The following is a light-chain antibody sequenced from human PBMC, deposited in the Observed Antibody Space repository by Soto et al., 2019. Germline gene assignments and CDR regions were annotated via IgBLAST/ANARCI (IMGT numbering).Light chain of an antibody. CDR2: GTS. J-gene: IGKJ2*01. Sequence: DIQMTQSPSSVSASVGDRVTITCRASQGIARFLAWYQQKSGKAPKFLIYGTSSLQSGVQSRFSGSGSGTDFTLTISSLQPGDFATYYCQQTNSFPYTFGQGTKIEIK. V-gene: IGKV1-12*01. CDR1: QGIARF. CDR3: QQTNSFPYT.